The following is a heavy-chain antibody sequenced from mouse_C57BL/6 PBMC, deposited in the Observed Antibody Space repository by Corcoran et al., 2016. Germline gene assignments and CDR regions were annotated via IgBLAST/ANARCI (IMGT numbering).Heavy chain of an antibody. CDR1: GYSITSGYY. Sequence: DVQLQASGPGLVKPSQSLSLTCSVTGYSITSGYYWNWIRQFPGNKLEWMGYISYDGSNNYNPSLKNRISITRDTSKNQFFLKLNSVTTEDTATYYCARAAQATSWFAYWGQGTLVTVSA. V-gene: IGHV3-6*01. J-gene: IGHJ3*01. CDR2: ISYDGSN. CDR3: ARAAQATSWFAY. D-gene: IGHD3-2*02.